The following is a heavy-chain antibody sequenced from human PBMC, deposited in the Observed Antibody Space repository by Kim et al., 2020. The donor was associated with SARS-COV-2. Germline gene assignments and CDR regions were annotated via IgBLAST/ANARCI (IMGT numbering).Heavy chain of an antibody. CDR2: INTDNGKT. CDR1: LYTLTAYG. J-gene: IGHJ6*03. CDR3: TRGGPRGYYDSSGYWNYYHYYMGV. Sequence: ASVKVSCKASLYTLTAYGITWVRQAPGQGLEWVGWINTDNGKTKYAQNLQGRVTMTTDTFTNTVYMELRGLRSDDTAVYYCTRGGPRGYYDSSGYWNYYHYYMGVWGKGTTVTVSS. D-gene: IGHD3-22*01. V-gene: IGHV1-18*01.